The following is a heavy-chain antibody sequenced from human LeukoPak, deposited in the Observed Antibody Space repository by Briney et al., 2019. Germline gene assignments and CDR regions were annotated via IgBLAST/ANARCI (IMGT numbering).Heavy chain of an antibody. CDR3: ARSSDSSSWFDAFDI. D-gene: IGHD6-13*01. CDR1: GFYFSDYY. V-gene: IGHV3-11*04. CDR2: IRSSGSAI. Sequence: GGSLRLSCAASGFYFSDYYMSWIGQAPGKGLDGVSHIRSSGSAIYYADSVKGRFNISRDNAKNSLYLQMNSLRVEDTAVYYCARSSDSSSWFDAFDIWGQGTMVTVSS. J-gene: IGHJ3*02.